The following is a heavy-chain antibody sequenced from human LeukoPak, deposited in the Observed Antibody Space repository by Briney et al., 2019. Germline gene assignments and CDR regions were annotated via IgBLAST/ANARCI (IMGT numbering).Heavy chain of an antibody. D-gene: IGHD1-14*01. CDR3: AKLGISDGIDY. V-gene: IGHV3-23*01. Sequence: PGGSLRLSCAASGLTFSSHAMTWVRQAPGKGMEWGSSITGSGGNTFYAASVKGRFTISRHNSKNTLYLQINSLRAEDTAVYYCAKLGISDGIDYWGQGTLVTVSS. J-gene: IGHJ4*02. CDR1: GLTFSSHA. CDR2: ITGSGGNT.